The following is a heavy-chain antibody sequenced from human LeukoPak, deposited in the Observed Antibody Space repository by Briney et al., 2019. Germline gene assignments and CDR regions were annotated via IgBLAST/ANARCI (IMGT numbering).Heavy chain of an antibody. D-gene: IGHD3-3*01. CDR2: IYHSGST. Sequence: PSETLSLTCSVSGGSISSYYWSWIRQPPGKGLEWIGSIYHSGSTYYNPSLKSRVTISVDTSKNQFSLKLSSVTAADTAVYYCASSGSDFWSENWFDPWGQGTLVTVSS. CDR1: GGSISSYY. CDR3: ASSGSDFWSENWFDP. V-gene: IGHV4-59*08. J-gene: IGHJ5*02.